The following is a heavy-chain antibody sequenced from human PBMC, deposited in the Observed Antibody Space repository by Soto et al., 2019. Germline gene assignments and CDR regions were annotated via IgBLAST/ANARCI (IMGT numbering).Heavy chain of an antibody. CDR3: AGEPLDYYDSSGYYYVRYYYYGMDV. D-gene: IGHD3-22*01. Sequence: GASVKVSCKASGYTFTSYAMHWVRQAPGQRLEWMGWINAGNGNTKYSQKFQGRVTITRDTSASTAYMELSSLRSEDTAVYYCAGEPLDYYDSSGYYYVRYYYYGMDVWGQGPRSPSP. J-gene: IGHJ6*02. V-gene: IGHV1-3*01. CDR1: GYTFTSYA. CDR2: INAGNGNT.